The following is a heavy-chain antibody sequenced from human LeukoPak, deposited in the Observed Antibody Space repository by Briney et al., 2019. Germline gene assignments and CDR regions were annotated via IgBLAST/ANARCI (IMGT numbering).Heavy chain of an antibody. Sequence: GGSLRLSCAASGFTFSSYGMHWVRQAPGKGLAWVALISYDGLNKYYADSVKGRFTISRDNSRNTLYLQMSSLRAEDTAVFYCARDKVPATQLHYYYYYGMDVWGQGTTVTVSS. CDR2: ISYDGLNK. D-gene: IGHD2-15*01. J-gene: IGHJ6*02. CDR1: GFTFSSYG. V-gene: IGHV3-30*03. CDR3: ARDKVPATQLHYYYYYGMDV.